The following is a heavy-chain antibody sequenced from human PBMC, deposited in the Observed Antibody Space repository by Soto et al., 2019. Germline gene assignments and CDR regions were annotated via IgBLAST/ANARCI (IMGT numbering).Heavy chain of an antibody. CDR2: MNPNSGNT. CDR3: ARVGVATITGYYYMDV. J-gene: IGHJ6*03. Sequence: SVNVSCKASGYTFTIYDINSVRQATGQGLEWMGWMNPNSGNTGYAQKFQGRVTMTRNTSISTAYMELSSLRSEDTAVYYCARVGVATITGYYYMDVWGKGTTVTVSS. CDR1: GYTFTIYD. V-gene: IGHV1-8*01. D-gene: IGHD5-12*01.